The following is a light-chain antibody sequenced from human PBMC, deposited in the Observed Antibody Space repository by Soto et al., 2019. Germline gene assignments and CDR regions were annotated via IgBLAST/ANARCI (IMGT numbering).Light chain of an antibody. CDR1: QSGWLNY. CDR2: AAS. V-gene: IGKV3-20*01. J-gene: IGKJ2*01. CDR3: QQYGGSAYT. Sequence: EIVLTQSPGTLSSSPGERATLSCRASQSGWLNYVAWYQQKPGQAPRLLISAASTRATGIPDRFSGSASGTDFTVTISRVEPEDFAVYFCQQYGGSAYTFGQGTKLEI.